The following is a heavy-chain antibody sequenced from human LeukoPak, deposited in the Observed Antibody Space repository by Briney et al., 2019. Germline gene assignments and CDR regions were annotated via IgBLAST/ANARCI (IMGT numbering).Heavy chain of an antibody. D-gene: IGHD1-14*01. Sequence: GGSLRLSCAASGFTFSDYYMSWIRQAPGKGLEWVSYISSSGSTIYYADSVKGRFTISRDNAKNSLYLQMNSLRAEDTAVYYCARDNRKGYYYYGMDVWGQGTTVTVSS. J-gene: IGHJ6*02. V-gene: IGHV3-11*01. CDR3: ARDNRKGYYYYGMDV. CDR1: GFTFSDYY. CDR2: ISSSGSTI.